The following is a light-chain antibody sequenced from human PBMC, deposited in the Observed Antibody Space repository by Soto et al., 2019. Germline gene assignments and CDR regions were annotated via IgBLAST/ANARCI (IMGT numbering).Light chain of an antibody. J-gene: IGKJ4*01. CDR2: AAS. V-gene: IGKV1-12*01. Sequence: DTQMTQSPSSVSASVGDRVTITCRASQDISSWVAWYQQKPGKAPKLLISAASSLQSGVPRRFSGSGSGTDFTLIISSLQPEDFATYFCQQGDSFPFTFGGGTKVEIK. CDR1: QDISSW. CDR3: QQGDSFPFT.